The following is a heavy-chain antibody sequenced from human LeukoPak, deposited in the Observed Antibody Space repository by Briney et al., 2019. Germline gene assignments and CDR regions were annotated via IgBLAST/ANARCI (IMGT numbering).Heavy chain of an antibody. Sequence: GGSLRLSCAASGFAFNNYAMHWVRQAPGKGLEWVAVISYHGNDRYYADSVKGRFTISRDNSKSTLFLQMNSLRAEDTALYYCAKDKGNYYAFRGGYWGQGTLVTVSS. CDR1: GFAFNNYA. J-gene: IGHJ4*02. D-gene: IGHD3-10*01. CDR3: AKDKGNYYAFRGGY. V-gene: IGHV3-30*18. CDR2: ISYHGNDR.